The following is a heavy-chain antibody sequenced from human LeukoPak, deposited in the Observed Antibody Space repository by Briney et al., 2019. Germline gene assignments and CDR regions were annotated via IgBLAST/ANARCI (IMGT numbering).Heavy chain of an antibody. CDR3: AKVSGEQWLVSLPDY. J-gene: IGHJ4*02. D-gene: IGHD6-19*01. V-gene: IGHV3-23*01. Sequence: GGSLRLSCAASGFTLSTYAMSWVRQTPGKGLEWVAATSSSDAGTYHADSVRGRFTISRDNSKNTLYLQMNSLRAEDTAVYYCAKVSGEQWLVSLPDYWGQGTLVTVSS. CDR1: GFTLSTYA. CDR2: TSSSDAGT.